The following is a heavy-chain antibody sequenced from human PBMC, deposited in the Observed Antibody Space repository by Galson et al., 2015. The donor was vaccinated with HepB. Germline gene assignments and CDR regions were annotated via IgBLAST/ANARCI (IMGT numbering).Heavy chain of an antibody. CDR3: ARQYDSSGYLVYGMDV. CDR2: IYPGDSAT. Sequence: QSGAEVTKPGESLKISCKGSGYSFTSYWIGWVRQMPGKGLEWMGIIYPGDSATRYSPSFQGQVTISADKSIGTAYLQWSSLKASDTAMYYCARQYDSSGYLVYGMDVWGQGTTVTVSS. V-gene: IGHV5-51*01. D-gene: IGHD3-22*01. J-gene: IGHJ6*02. CDR1: GYSFTSYW.